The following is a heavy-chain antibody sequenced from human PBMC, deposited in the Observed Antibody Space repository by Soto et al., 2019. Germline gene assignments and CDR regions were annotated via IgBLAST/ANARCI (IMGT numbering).Heavy chain of an antibody. CDR1: GYSISSGCF. D-gene: IGHD5-12*01. V-gene: IGHV4-38-2*02. Sequence: SQTLSLTWAVAGYSISSGCFWGWIRQPPGKGLEWIANMYHDGNTHYNPSLKSRVTMSVDTSKNQFSLKRNSVTAADTAVYYCARESYSGYHSYDYWGQGILVTVSS. CDR2: MYHDGNT. CDR3: ARESYSGYHSYDY. J-gene: IGHJ4*02.